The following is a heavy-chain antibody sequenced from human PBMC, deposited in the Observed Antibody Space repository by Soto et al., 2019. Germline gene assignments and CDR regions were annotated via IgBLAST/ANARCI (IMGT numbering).Heavy chain of an antibody. V-gene: IGHV3-74*01. D-gene: IGHD3-10*01. CDR3: ARDEGNARVRGDDN. Sequence: EAQLVQSGGGLVQPGGSMRLSCAASGFTFSNYWMHWVRQAPGKGLVWVSSIKFDGTSTYYADSVKGRFTLSRDNAKNTRYLQMNSLSAEDTAVDYCARDEGNARVRGDDNWGQGTLVTVSS. J-gene: IGHJ4*02. CDR2: IKFDGTST. CDR1: GFTFSNYW.